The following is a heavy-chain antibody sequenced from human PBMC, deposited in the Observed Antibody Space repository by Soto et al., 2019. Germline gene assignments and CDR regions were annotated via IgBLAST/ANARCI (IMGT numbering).Heavy chain of an antibody. CDR1: GYTFTSYY. J-gene: IGHJ6*02. Sequence: ASVKVSCKASGYTFTSYYMHWVRQAPGQGFEWMGIINPSGGSTSYAQKFQGRVTMTRDTSTSTVYMELSSLRSEDTAVYYCAFQGYCSSTSCYGPQYYYYYGMDVWGQGTTVTVSS. CDR3: AFQGYCSSTSCYGPQYYYYYGMDV. V-gene: IGHV1-46*01. D-gene: IGHD2-2*01. CDR2: INPSGGST.